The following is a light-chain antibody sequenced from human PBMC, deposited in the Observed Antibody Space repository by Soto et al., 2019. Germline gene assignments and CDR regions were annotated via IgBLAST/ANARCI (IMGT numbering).Light chain of an antibody. CDR3: QQHNSSPLLT. V-gene: IGKV3-11*01. J-gene: IGKJ4*01. CDR1: QSVSNY. CDR2: DAS. Sequence: EIVLTQSPATLSLSPGERATLSCRASQSVSNYFSWFQQKPRQAPRLLLFDASNSATGIPPSFIGSGSGTTFSLPISSRQPADVAVYYCQQHNSSPLLTFGGGTKVEI.